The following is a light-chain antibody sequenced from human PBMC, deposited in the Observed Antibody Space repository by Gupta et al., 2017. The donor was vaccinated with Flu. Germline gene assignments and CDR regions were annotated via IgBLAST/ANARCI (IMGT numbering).Light chain of an antibody. V-gene: IGKV3-11*01. CDR2: DAS. Sequence: EIVLTQSPATLSLSPGDRATLSCRASQNFGTYLAWYQQKPGQTPRLLISDASNRATGIPARFSGGGSGTDFTLTISSLEPEDFAVYYCQQRSGWPPVLSFGGGTTVELK. CDR1: QNFGTY. CDR3: QQRSGWPPVLS. J-gene: IGKJ4*01.